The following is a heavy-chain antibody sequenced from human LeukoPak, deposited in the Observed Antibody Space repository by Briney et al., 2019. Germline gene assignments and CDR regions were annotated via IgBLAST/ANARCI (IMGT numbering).Heavy chain of an antibody. V-gene: IGHV1-8*03. Sequence: ASVKVSCKASGGTFSNYAISWVRQATGQGLEWMGWMNPNSGNTGYAQKFQGRVTITRNTSISTAYMELSSLRSEDTAVYYCARVGSGWSPRTPYYYYYMDVWGKGTTVTISS. CDR1: GGTFSNYA. CDR3: ARVGSGWSPRTPYYYYYMDV. D-gene: IGHD6-19*01. CDR2: MNPNSGNT. J-gene: IGHJ6*03.